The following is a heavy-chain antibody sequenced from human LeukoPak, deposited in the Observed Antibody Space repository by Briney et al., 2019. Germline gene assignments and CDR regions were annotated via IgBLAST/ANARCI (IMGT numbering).Heavy chain of an antibody. V-gene: IGHV4-59*01. CDR2: IYYSGST. J-gene: IGHJ5*02. Sequence: SETLSLTCTVSGGSISSYYWSWIRQPPGKGLEWIGYIYYSGSTNYNPSLKSRVTISVDTSKNQFSLKLSSVTAADTAVYYCARRANGRRYNWFDTWGQGTLVTVSS. D-gene: IGHD2-8*01. CDR3: ARRANGRRYNWFDT. CDR1: GGSISSYY.